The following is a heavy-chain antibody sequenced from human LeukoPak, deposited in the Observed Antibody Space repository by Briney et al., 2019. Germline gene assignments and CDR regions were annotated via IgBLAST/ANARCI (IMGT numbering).Heavy chain of an antibody. CDR3: ARGRLRYSSPWEY. CDR2: IIPFLDIA. Sequence: ASVKVSCKASGGTFSDYIINWVRQAPGQGLEWMGRIIPFLDIANYAHKLQGRVTITADKSTSTAYMELSSLTYEDTAVYYCARGRLRYSSPWEYWGQGTLVTVSS. CDR1: GGTFSDYI. V-gene: IGHV1-69*02. J-gene: IGHJ4*02. D-gene: IGHD6-13*01.